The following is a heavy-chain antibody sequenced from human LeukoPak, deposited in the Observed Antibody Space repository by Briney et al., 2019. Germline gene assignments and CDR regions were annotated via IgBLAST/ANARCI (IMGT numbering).Heavy chain of an antibody. CDR2: ISGSGGST. CDR3: AKLENEGGSYYFWFDP. V-gene: IGHV3-23*01. D-gene: IGHD1-26*01. CDR1: GFTFSSYA. J-gene: IGHJ5*02. Sequence: PGGSLRLSCAASGFTFSSYAMSWVRQAPGKGLEWVSAISGSGGSTYYADSVKGRFTISRDNSKNTLYLQMNSLRAEDTAVYYCAKLENEGGSYYFWFDPWGQGTLVTVSS.